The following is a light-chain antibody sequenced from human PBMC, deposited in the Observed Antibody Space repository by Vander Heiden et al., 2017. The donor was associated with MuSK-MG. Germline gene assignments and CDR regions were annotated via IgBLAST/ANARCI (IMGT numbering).Light chain of an antibody. V-gene: IGLV3-19*01. CDR3: NSRDSSGNHHV. Sequence: SSELTQDPAVSVALGQQVRITCQGDSLRSYYASWYQQQPGPAPVLVIYGKNNRPSGIPDRFSGSSSGNTASFTITGAQAEDEADYYCNSRDSSGNHHVFGTGTKFTVL. CDR1: SLRSYY. J-gene: IGLJ1*01. CDR2: GKN.